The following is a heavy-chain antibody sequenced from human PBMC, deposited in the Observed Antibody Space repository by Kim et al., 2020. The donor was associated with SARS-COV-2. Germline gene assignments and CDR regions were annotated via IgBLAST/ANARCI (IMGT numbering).Heavy chain of an antibody. Sequence: GGSLRLSCAASGFTFSSYAMGWVRQAPGKGLEWVSGINANSADTFYADSVKGRFTISRDNSENTVSLQLNSLRAEDTAVYYCAKGTTMWACGFYYWFQGT. D-gene: IGHD3-3*01. J-gene: IGHJ4*02. V-gene: IGHV3-23*01. CDR1: GFTFSSYA. CDR2: INANSADT. CDR3: AKGTTMWACGFYY.